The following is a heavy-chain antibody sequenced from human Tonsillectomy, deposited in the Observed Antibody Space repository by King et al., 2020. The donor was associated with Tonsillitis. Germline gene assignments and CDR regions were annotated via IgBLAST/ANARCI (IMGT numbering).Heavy chain of an antibody. CDR1: GFNFNDYY. CDR3: AVETDSGPNSRGASCLDP. D-gene: IGHD4-23*01. J-gene: IGHJ5*02. CDR2: ISSSGTYT. Sequence: QLVQSGGGLVKPGGSLRLSCAASGFNFNDYYMSWIRQAPGKGLEWVSFISSSGTYTEYGDSVKGRFTISRDNGNNSLFLQMNSLRVEDTAVYYCAVETDSGPNSRGASCLDPWGQGTLVTVSS. V-gene: IGHV3-11*06.